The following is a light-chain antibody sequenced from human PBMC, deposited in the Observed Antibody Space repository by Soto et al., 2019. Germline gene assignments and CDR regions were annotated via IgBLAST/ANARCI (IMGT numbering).Light chain of an antibody. CDR2: DAS. Sequence: IRLTQFPSSLSASVGDRVTISCQASQDISNYLNWYQQKPGKAPKLLIYDASNLETGVPSRFSGSGSGTDFTFTISSLQPEDIATYYCQQYDNLPLTFGGGTKVDIK. CDR1: QDISNY. J-gene: IGKJ4*01. CDR3: QQYDNLPLT. V-gene: IGKV1-33*01.